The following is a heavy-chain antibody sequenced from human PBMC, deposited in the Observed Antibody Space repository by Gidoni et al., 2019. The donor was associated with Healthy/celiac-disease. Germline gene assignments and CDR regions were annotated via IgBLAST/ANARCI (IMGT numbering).Heavy chain of an antibody. CDR1: GGSFSGYY. J-gene: IGHJ4*02. Sequence: QVQLQQWGAGLLKASETLSLTFAVYGGSFSGYYWGCSRQPRGKGLEWIGEINHSGSTNYNPSLKSRVTISVDTSKNQFSLKLSSVTAADTAVYYCARGLYYYGSGTPVDYWGQGTLVTVSS. CDR2: INHSGST. D-gene: IGHD3-10*01. CDR3: ARGLYYYGSGTPVDY. V-gene: IGHV4-34*01.